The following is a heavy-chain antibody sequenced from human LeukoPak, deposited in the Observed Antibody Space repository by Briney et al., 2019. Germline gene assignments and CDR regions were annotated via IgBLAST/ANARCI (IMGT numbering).Heavy chain of an antibody. V-gene: IGHV4-4*07. CDR3: ARALYYSNGYFFFDY. CDR2: IYTSGST. J-gene: IGHJ4*02. Sequence: PSETLSLTCTVSGGSISSYYWSWIRQPAGKGLEWIGRIYTSGSTNYNPSLKSRGTISVDPSKNQFSLKLSSVTAADTAVYYCARALYYSNGYFFFDYWGQGTLVTVSS. D-gene: IGHD3-22*01. CDR1: GGSISSYY.